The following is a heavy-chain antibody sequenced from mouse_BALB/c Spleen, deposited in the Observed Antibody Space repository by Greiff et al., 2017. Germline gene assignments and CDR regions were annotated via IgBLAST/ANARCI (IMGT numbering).Heavy chain of an antibody. CDR2: INPSSGYT. D-gene: IGHD2-4*01. V-gene: IGHV1-4*02. Sequence: QVQLQQSAAELARPGASVKMSCKASGYTFTSYTMHWVKQRPGQGLEWIGYINPSSGYTEYNQKFKDKTTLTADKSSSTAYMQLSSLTSEDSAVYYCARSGDYDGFAYWGQGTLVTVSA. CDR3: ARSGDYDGFAY. CDR1: GYTFTSYT. J-gene: IGHJ3*01.